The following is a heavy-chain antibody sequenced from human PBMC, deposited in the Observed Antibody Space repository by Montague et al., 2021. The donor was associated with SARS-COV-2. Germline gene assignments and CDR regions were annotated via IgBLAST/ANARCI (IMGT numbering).Heavy chain of an antibody. Sequence: SLRLSCEASGFTFRSYTMNWVRQSPGMGLEWVSFISSSSSSIYYADSXKGRFTISRDNAKNSLYLQMNSLRVEDTAVYYCVRGGACSGGKCNGGARDWGQGALVTVSS. CDR1: GFTFRSYT. V-gene: IGHV3-21*01. D-gene: IGHD2-15*01. CDR3: VRGGACSGGKCNGGARD. J-gene: IGHJ4*02. CDR2: ISSSSSSI.